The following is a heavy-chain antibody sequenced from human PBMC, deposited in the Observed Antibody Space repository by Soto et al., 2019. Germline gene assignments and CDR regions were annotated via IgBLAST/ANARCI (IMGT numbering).Heavy chain of an antibody. CDR1: GFTFSSYS. D-gene: IGHD2-2*01. Sequence: PGGSLRLSCAASGFTFSSYSMNWVRQAPGKGLEWVSYISSSSSTIYYADSVKGRFTISRDNAKNSLYLQMNSLRAEDTAVYYCARVPAAMRLETYYFDYWGQGTLVTVSS. CDR3: ARVPAAMRLETYYFDY. CDR2: ISSSSSTI. V-gene: IGHV3-48*01. J-gene: IGHJ4*02.